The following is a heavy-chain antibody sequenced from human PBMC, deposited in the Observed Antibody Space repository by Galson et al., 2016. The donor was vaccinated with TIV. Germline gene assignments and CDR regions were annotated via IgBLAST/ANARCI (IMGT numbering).Heavy chain of an antibody. D-gene: IGHD2-2*01. CDR3: ATSVLLPAVMPATSLHS. V-gene: IGHV5-51*03. Sequence: QSGAEVKKPGESLKISCQGSGYSFATYWIAWVRQMPGKGLDWMGIIYPGNSDTRYSPSFQGQVTISADRSTNTAYLQWSSLKASDTAIYYCATSVLLPAVMPATSLHSWGQGTVVTVSS. J-gene: IGHJ4*02. CDR2: IYPGNSDT. CDR1: GYSFATYW.